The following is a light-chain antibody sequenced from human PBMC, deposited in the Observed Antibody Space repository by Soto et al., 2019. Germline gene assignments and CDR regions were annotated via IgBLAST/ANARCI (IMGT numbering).Light chain of an antibody. V-gene: IGLV1-40*01. CDR1: SSNIGAGYE. Sequence: QSVLTQPPSVSGAPGERVTISCTGSSSNIGAGYEVHWYQQLPGTSPKLLIYEDTDRPSGVPDRFSGSKSGTSASLAITGLLAEDEADYYCQSYDNSLSGSYVFGTGTSSPS. CDR3: QSYDNSLSGSYV. CDR2: EDT. J-gene: IGLJ1*01.